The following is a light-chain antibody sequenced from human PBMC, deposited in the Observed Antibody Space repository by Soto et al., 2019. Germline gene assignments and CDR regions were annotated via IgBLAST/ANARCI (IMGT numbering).Light chain of an antibody. Sequence: QSALTQPASVSGSPGQSITISCSGISSDVGTYNLVSWYQQYPGKAPRLMIYEVTKRPSGVSNRFSGSKSGNTASLTISGLQPEDEADYYCCSYAGSSSSIFGTGTKLTVL. CDR3: CSYAGSSSSI. V-gene: IGLV2-23*02. CDR2: EVT. CDR1: SSDVGTYNL. J-gene: IGLJ1*01.